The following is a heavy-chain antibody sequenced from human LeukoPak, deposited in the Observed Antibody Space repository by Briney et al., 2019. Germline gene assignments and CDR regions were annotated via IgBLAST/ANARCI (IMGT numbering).Heavy chain of an antibody. D-gene: IGHD3-22*01. V-gene: IGHV4-34*01. CDR3: ATRHYYDSSGYYKFFDY. CDR2: INHSGST. Sequence: PSETLSLTCAVYGGSFSGYYWSWIRQPPGKGLEWIGEINHSGSTNYNPSLKSRVTISVDTSKNQFSLKLSSVTAADTAVYYCATRHYYDSSGYYKFFDYWGQGTLGTVSS. J-gene: IGHJ4*02. CDR1: GGSFSGYY.